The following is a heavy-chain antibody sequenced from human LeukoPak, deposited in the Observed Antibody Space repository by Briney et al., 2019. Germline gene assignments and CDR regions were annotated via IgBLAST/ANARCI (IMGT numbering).Heavy chain of an antibody. CDR3: ARDHDRDFWSGYNWFDP. CDR2: ISAYNGNT. V-gene: IGHV1-18*01. CDR1: GYTFTNYG. Sequence: AASVKVSCKASGYTFTNYGISWVRQAPGQGLEWMGWISAYNGNTNYAQKLQGRVTMTTDTSTSTAYMELRSLRSDDTAVYYCARDHDRDFWSGYNWFDPWGQGTLVTVSS. J-gene: IGHJ5*02. D-gene: IGHD3-3*01.